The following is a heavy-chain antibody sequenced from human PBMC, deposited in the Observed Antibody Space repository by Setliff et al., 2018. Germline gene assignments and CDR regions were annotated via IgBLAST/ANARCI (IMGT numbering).Heavy chain of an antibody. V-gene: IGHV4-34*01. CDR2: INHYGST. D-gene: IGHD3-3*01. Sequence: PSETLSLTCAVYDGSFSDYYWSWIRQPPGKGLEWIGEINHYGSTKYKSSLKSRVTISVDTPKNQFSLKLHSVTAADTAIYYCASPRRDDLDSPFDPFDSWGHGTRVT. CDR1: DGSFSDYY. J-gene: IGHJ3*02. CDR3: ASPRRDDLDSPFDPFDS.